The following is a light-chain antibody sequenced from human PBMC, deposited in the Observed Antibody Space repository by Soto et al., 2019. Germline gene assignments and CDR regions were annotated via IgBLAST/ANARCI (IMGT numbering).Light chain of an antibody. Sequence: QPVLTQSPSASASLGASVKLTCTLSSGHSSYAIAWHQQQPEKGPRYLMKLNSDGSHSKGDGIPDRFSGSSSGAERYLTISSLQSEDEADDYCQTWGTPRVVFGGGTKLTVL. J-gene: IGLJ2*01. CDR3: QTWGTPRVV. V-gene: IGLV4-69*01. CDR2: LNSDGSH. CDR1: SGHSSYA.